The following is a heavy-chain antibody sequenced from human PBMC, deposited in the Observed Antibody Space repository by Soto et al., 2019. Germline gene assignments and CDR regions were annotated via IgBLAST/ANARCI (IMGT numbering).Heavy chain of an antibody. V-gene: IGHV5-51*01. CDR1: GYSFTSFW. J-gene: IGHJ4*02. CDR2: IYPGDFDT. Sequence: GESLKISCKGSGYSFTSFWIAWVRQMPGKALEWMGIIYPGDFDTRYSPSFKGQVTISADKSINTSSLQWSSLRASDTAMYYCPISPPPAYTIPSWGQGTLVTVSS. CDR3: PISPPPAYTIPS. D-gene: IGHD2-21*01.